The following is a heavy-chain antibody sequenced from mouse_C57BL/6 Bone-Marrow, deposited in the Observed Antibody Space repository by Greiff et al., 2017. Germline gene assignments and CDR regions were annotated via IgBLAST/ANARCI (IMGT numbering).Heavy chain of an antibody. CDR1: GFTFTDYY. CDR2: IRNKANGSTT. Sequence: EVKLVESGGGLVQPGGSLSLSCAASGFTFTDYYMSWVRQPPGKALEWLGFIRNKANGSTTEYSASVKGRFTISRDNSPSLLYLQMLALRDEDRATYDCARSPLYYGSSYWYVDVWGTGTTVTVSS. D-gene: IGHD1-1*01. CDR3: ARSPLYYGSSYWYVDV. V-gene: IGHV7-3*01. J-gene: IGHJ1*03.